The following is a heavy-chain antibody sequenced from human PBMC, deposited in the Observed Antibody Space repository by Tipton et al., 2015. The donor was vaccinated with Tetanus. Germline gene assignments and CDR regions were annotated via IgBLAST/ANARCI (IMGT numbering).Heavy chain of an antibody. CDR3: ARGTWLYTSTYHRHWLDP. V-gene: IGHV4-34*01. Sequence: LRLSCAASGMTLSYFAMSWVRQAPGKGLEWIGEVDDSGSTNYSPSLKSRVTISLDTSKNEFSLTLSSVTAADTAVYYCARGTWLYTSTYHRHWLDPWGQGTLVTVSS. J-gene: IGHJ5*02. CDR2: VDDSGST. CDR1: GMTLSYFA. D-gene: IGHD6-13*01.